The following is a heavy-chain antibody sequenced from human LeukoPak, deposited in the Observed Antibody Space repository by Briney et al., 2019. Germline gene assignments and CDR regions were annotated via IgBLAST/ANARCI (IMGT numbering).Heavy chain of an antibody. CDR2: VYYNGIT. D-gene: IGHD5-12*01. J-gene: IGHJ4*02. Sequence: SVSRSLPSPVSGWSSSGCDWIWIRPPPGKGLEWIGYVYYNGITNYNPSLKSRVTISVDTSKSQFSLKLSSVTAADTAVYFCARHLYSGYDRVFDYWGQGSLVTVSS. V-gene: IGHV4-59*08. CDR3: ARHLYSGYDRVFDY. CDR1: GWSSSGCD.